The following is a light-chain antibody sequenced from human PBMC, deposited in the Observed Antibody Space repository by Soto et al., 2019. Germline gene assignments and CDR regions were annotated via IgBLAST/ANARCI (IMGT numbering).Light chain of an antibody. V-gene: IGKV3-15*01. CDR2: GAS. Sequence: EIVMTQSPATLSVSPGDRATLSCRASQSVRSYLAWYQQKPGQSPRLLISGASTRATGFPARFSGSGSGTEFTLIISNLQSEDFAVYYCQQYNNWPYTFGQGTKLEIK. CDR1: QSVRSY. CDR3: QQYNNWPYT. J-gene: IGKJ2*01.